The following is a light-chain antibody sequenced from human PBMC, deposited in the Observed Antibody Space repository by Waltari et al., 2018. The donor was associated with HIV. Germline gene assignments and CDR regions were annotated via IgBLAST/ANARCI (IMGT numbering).Light chain of an antibody. CDR1: RSNIGSTY. Sequence: QSVLTQPPSASGTPGQSVSISCSGSRSNIGSTYLYWDQHLPGTTPTVVIYRSDPRPSGVPDRFSGSNSGTSASLAISGLRSEDEAHYYCASWDDNLSGWVFGGGTKLTVL. CDR2: RSD. CDR3: ASWDDNLSGWV. V-gene: IGLV1-47*01. J-gene: IGLJ3*02.